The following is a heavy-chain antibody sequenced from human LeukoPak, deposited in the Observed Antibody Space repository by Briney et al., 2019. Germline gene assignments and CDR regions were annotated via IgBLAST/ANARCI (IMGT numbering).Heavy chain of an antibody. J-gene: IGHJ4*02. CDR3: AKDRWGSIASLDS. CDR1: GFTFSSYG. D-gene: IGHD6-6*01. Sequence: GGSLRLSCAASGFTFSSYGMHWVRQAPGKGLEWVAFIRYDGTNKYYADSVKGRFTISRDNSKNTLYLQMNSLRSEDTAVYYCAKDRWGSIASLDSWGQGTLVTVSS. V-gene: IGHV3-30*02. CDR2: IRYDGTNK.